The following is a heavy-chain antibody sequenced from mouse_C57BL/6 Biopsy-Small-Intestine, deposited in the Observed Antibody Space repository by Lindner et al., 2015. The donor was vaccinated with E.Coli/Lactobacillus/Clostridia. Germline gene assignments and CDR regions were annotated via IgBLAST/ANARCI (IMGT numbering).Heavy chain of an antibody. CDR2: ISDGGSYT. V-gene: IGHV5-4*01. Sequence: VQLQESGGGLVKPGGSLKLSCAASGFTFSTYAMSWVRQTPEKRLEWVATISDGGSYTFYLDNVKGRFTISRDNAKNNLYLQMSHLKSEDTAMYYCARGEFNYDDAYWGQGTLVTVSA. CDR3: ARGEFNYDDAY. CDR1: GFTFSTYA. J-gene: IGHJ3*01. D-gene: IGHD2-4*01.